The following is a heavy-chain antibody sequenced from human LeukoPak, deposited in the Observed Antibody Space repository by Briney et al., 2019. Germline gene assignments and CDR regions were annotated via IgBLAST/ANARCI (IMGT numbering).Heavy chain of an antibody. CDR3: ARARWPRGSWFDP. Sequence: SETLSLTCAVYGGSFSGYYWSWIRQPPGKGLEWIGEINHSGSTNYNPSLKSRVTIPVDTSKNQFSLKLSSVTAADTAVYYCARARWPRGSWFDPWGQGTLVTVSS. CDR2: INHSGST. D-gene: IGHD2-15*01. CDR1: GGSFSGYY. J-gene: IGHJ5*02. V-gene: IGHV4-34*01.